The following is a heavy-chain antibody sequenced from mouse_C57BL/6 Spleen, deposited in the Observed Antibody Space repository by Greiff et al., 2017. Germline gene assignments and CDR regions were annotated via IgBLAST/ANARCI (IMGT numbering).Heavy chain of an antibody. CDR1: GYSITSGYY. CDR3: AIYYGGWFAY. D-gene: IGHD1-1*01. J-gene: IGHJ3*01. V-gene: IGHV3-6*01. Sequence: ESGPGLVKPSQSLTLTCYVTGYSITSGYYWNWIRQFPGNHLECMGYIRYDGSNNYNPYLKNRISITRDTSKNQFFLKMNSVTTEDTATYYCAIYYGGWFAYWGQGTLVTVSA. CDR2: IRYDGSN.